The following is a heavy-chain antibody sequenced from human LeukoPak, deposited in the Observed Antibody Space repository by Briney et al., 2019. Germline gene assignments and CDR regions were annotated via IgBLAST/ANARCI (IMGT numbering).Heavy chain of an antibody. Sequence: GGSLRLSCPASGFSFSDYAMAWVRQAPGKGLEGVSVITGSGGVTHYAGSVKGRFTISRHNSKNTLSLQMNNLRVEDTARYYCAKDGLYCDGSTHIYYFDYWGQGTLGAVSS. CDR2: ITGSGGVT. CDR3: AKDGLYCDGSTHIYYFDY. CDR1: GFSFSDYA. J-gene: IGHJ4*02. D-gene: IGHD2-21*01. V-gene: IGHV3-23*01.